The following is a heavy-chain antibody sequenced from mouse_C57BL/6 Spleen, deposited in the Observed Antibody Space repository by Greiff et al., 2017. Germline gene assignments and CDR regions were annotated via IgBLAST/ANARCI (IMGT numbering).Heavy chain of an antibody. Sequence: EVTLVESGGGLVQPKGSLKLSCAASGFTFNTYAMPWVRQAPGKGLEWVARIRSKSSNYATYYADSVKDRFTISSEDSQSMLYLQMNNLKTEDTAMYYCVRDRYYDYDVGFAYWGQGTLVTVSA. V-gene: IGHV10-3*01. CDR2: IRSKSSNYAT. CDR1: GFTFNTYA. CDR3: VRDRYYDYDVGFAY. J-gene: IGHJ3*01. D-gene: IGHD2-4*01.